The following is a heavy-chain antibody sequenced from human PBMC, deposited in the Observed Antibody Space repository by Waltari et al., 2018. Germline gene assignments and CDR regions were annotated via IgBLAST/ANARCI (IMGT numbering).Heavy chain of an antibody. CDR2: IWYDGSNK. J-gene: IGHJ6*02. V-gene: IGHV3-33*01. CDR3: ARDYYGSGSYYYYYYYGMDV. CDR1: GFTFSSYG. Sequence: VQPGRSLRLSCAASGFTFSSYGMHWVRQAPGKGLGWVAVIWYDGSNKYYADSVKGRFTISRDNSKNTLYLQRNSLRAEDTAVYYCARDYYGSGSYYYYYYYGMDVWGQGTTVTVSS. D-gene: IGHD3-10*01.